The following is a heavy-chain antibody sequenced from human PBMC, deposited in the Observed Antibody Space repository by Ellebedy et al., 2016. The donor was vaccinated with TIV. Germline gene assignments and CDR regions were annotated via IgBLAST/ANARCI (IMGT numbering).Heavy chain of an antibody. CDR2: ISSSSGTI. CDR3: ARDLYYYYMDV. CDR1: GFTFSSYS. V-gene: IGHV3-48*01. J-gene: IGHJ6*03. Sequence: GESLKISXAASGFTFSSYSMNWVRQAPGKGLEWVSYISSSSGTIYYADSVKGRFTISRDNAKNSLYLQMNSLRAEDTAVYYCARDLYYYYMDVWGKGTTVTVSS.